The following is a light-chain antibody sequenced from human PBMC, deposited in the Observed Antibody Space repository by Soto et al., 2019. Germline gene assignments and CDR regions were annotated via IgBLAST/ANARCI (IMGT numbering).Light chain of an antibody. CDR1: QSISSW. J-gene: IGKJ1*01. Sequence: DIQMTQSPSTLSASVGDRVTITCRASQSISSWLAWYQQKPGKAPKLLIYKASSLESGVPSRFSGSGSGTEFTLTISSLQPDDFATYYCQQDSGLWTFGQGTKVEIK. CDR2: KAS. CDR3: QQDSGLWT. V-gene: IGKV1-5*03.